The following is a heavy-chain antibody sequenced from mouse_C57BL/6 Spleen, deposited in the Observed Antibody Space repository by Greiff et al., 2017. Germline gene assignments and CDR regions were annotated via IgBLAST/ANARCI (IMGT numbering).Heavy chain of an antibody. Sequence: VQLQQSGAELVRPGASVTLSCKASGYTFTDYEMHWVKQTPVHGLEWIGAIDPETGGTAYNQKFKGKAILTADKSSSTAYMGLRSLTSEDSAVYYCTRSMVTTVGPFAYWGQGTLVTVSA. CDR2: IDPETGGT. J-gene: IGHJ3*01. CDR1: GYTFTDYE. CDR3: TRSMVTTVGPFAY. V-gene: IGHV1-15*01. D-gene: IGHD1-1*01.